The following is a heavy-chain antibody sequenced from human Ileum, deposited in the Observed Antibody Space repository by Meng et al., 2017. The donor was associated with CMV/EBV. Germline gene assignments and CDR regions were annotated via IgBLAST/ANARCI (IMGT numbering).Heavy chain of an antibody. V-gene: IGHV2-5*04. Sequence: HITLRESGPALVKPTQTLTLTCTFSGFSLTTDGVAVGWIRQPPGKALEWLALIYWNDVEHYSPSLKSRLTITKDTSKDQVVLTMANMDPVDTGTYYWIYGVAIFWGQGTLVTVSS. D-gene: IGHD2-15*01. CDR1: GFSLTTDGVA. J-gene: IGHJ4*02. CDR3: IYGVAIF. CDR2: IYWNDVE.